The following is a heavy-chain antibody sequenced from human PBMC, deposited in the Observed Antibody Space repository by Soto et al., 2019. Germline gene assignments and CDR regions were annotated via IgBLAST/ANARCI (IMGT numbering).Heavy chain of an antibody. V-gene: IGHV1-18*01. CDR3: GREYCRGVSSYGVDY. J-gene: IGHJ4*02. CDR1: SDTFTTFG. D-gene: IGHD2-15*01. Sequence: VQLGQSGAEVKKPGASVKVSCEGSSDTFTTFGISWVRQAPGERLEWMGWISTYNGNRKYAQMFQGRLTMTTDPSTSTAYMELRSLTSDDTAVYYCGREYCRGVSSYGVDYWGQGTLVTVSS. CDR2: ISTYNGNR.